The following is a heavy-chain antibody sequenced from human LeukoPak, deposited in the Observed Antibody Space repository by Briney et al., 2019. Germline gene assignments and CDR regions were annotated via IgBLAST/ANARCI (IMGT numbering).Heavy chain of an antibody. D-gene: IGHD3-10*01. V-gene: IGHV1-8*01. Sequence: VASVKVSCKASGYTFTSYDINWVRQATGQGLEWMGWMNPNSGNTGYAQKFQGRVTMTRNTSISTAYMELSNLRSEDTAVYYCARHLWFGELKLFYGMDVWGQGTTVTVSS. CDR3: ARHLWFGELKLFYGMDV. CDR2: MNPNSGNT. J-gene: IGHJ6*02. CDR1: GYTFTSYD.